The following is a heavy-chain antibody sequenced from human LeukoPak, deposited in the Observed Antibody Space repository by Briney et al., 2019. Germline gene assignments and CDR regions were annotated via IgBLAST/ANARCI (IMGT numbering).Heavy chain of an antibody. V-gene: IGHV4-39*01. J-gene: IGHJ4*02. CDR3: ARHPFRGYSSSWDFDY. CDR1: GGSISSSSYY. Sequence: SETLSLTCTVSGGSISSSSYYWGWIRQPPGKGLEWIGSIYYSGSTYYNPSLKSRVTISVDTSKNQFSLKLSSVTAADTAVYYGARHPFRGYSSSWDFDYWGQGTLVTVSS. CDR2: IYYSGST. D-gene: IGHD6-13*01.